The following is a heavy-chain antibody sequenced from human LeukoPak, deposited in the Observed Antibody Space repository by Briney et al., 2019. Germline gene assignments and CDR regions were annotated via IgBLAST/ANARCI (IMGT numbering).Heavy chain of an antibody. J-gene: IGHJ6*03. CDR2: ISGSGGYT. D-gene: IGHD2-2*01. V-gene: IGHV3-23*01. CDR1: GFIFSSYA. CDR3: AKDLYCSSTSCYMDV. Sequence: GGSLRLSCAASGFIFSSYAMSWVRQAPGKGLEWVSGISGSGGYTYYADSVKGRFTISRDNSNNTPYLQMNSLRAEDTAVYYCAKDLYCSSTSCYMDVWGKGTTVTVSS.